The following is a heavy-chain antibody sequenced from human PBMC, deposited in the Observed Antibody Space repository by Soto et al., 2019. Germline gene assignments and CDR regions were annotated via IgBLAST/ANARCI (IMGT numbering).Heavy chain of an antibody. Sequence: GGSLRLSCKASGFTFSGYSMDWVRQAPGKGLEWIAYISGGGVPVYYADSVKGRFTISRDNAKNSLYLQMNHLRDEDTAIYYCVRGRANSYFDCWGQGALDTVSS. D-gene: IGHD1-1*01. V-gene: IGHV3-48*02. CDR2: ISGGGVPV. J-gene: IGHJ4*02. CDR3: VRGRANSYFDC. CDR1: GFTFSGYS.